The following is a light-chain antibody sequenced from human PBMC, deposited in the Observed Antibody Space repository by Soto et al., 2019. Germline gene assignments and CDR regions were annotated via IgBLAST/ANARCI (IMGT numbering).Light chain of an antibody. CDR3: QQSYSTPYT. V-gene: IGKV1-39*01. CDR2: VAS. Sequence: DIQMTQSPSSLSASVGDRVTITCRASQTIYNYLNWYQQKQGTAPKLLISVASILQTGVPSRFSGSGSGTDFTLTINSLQPEDFATYYCQQSYSTPYTFGQGTKLEIK. J-gene: IGKJ2*01. CDR1: QTIYNY.